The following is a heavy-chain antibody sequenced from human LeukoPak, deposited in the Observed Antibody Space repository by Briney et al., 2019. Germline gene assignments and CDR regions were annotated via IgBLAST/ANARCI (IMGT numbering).Heavy chain of an antibody. Sequence: SETLSLTCTVSGGSISSGGYYWSWIRQPPGKGLEWIGYIYYSGSTDYNPSLKSRVIISIDTSKNQFSLRLSSVTAADTAVYYCARENDRYGRIDYWGQGTQVTVSS. CDR2: IYYSGST. J-gene: IGHJ4*02. CDR3: ARENDRYGRIDY. CDR1: GGSISSGGYY. D-gene: IGHD5-18*01. V-gene: IGHV4-61*08.